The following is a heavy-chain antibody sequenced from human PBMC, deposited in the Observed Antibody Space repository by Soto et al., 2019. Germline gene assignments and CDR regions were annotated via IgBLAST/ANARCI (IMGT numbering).Heavy chain of an antibody. D-gene: IGHD3-10*01. CDR3: AKQRAGYGSGSDTFYFDF. CDR2: LSGSGGTT. V-gene: IGHV3-23*01. Sequence: LRLSCSTSGFTFSTYAMNWVRQAPGKGLEWVSALSGSGGTTYYADSVRGRFTISRDNSKNTLFLQMSSLRAEDTALYYCAKQRAGYGSGSDTFYFDFWGQGTLVTVSS. J-gene: IGHJ4*02. CDR1: GFTFSTYA.